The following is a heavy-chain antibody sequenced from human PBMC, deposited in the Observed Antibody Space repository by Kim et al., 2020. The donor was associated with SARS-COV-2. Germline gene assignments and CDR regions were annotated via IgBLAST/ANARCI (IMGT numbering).Heavy chain of an antibody. D-gene: IGHD2-15*01. CDR2: IYYTGST. V-gene: IGHV4-39*01. Sequence: SETLSLTCTVSGGSISSNSYYWGWIRQPPGKGLEWIESIYYTGSTYYNPSLKSRVTISVDTSKNQFSLKLRSVTVADTAVYYCAVSGLHWNFDYWGQGTLVTVSS. J-gene: IGHJ4*02. CDR3: AVSGLHWNFDY. CDR1: GGSISSNSYY.